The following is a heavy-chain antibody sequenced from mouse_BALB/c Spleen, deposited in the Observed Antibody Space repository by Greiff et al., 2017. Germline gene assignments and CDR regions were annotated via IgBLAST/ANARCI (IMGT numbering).Heavy chain of an antibody. V-gene: IGHV14-3*02. CDR1: GFNIKDTY. Sequence: VQLQQSGAELVKPGASVKLSCTASGFNIKDTYMHWVKQRPEQGLEWIGRIDPANGNTKYDPKFQGKATITADTSSNTAYLQLSSLTSEDTAVYDCARYYYGSRGVFLDVWGEGTPVTVSS. J-gene: IGHJ1*01. CDR3: ARYYYGSRGVFLDV. D-gene: IGHD1-1*01. CDR2: IDPANGNT.